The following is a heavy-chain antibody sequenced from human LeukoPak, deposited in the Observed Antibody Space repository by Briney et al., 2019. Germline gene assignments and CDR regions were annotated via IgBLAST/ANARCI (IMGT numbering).Heavy chain of an antibody. Sequence: TGGSLRLSCEASGFTFGSFAMYWVRQAPGKGLDWIAGIFGSGGSPHYADSVKGRFTISRDNSKNTLYLQMNSLRAEDTAVYYCAKGIYSSGWSYFDYWGHGTLVTVSS. V-gene: IGHV3-23*01. CDR1: GFTFGSFA. CDR3: AKGIYSSGWSYFDY. CDR2: IFGSGGSP. J-gene: IGHJ4*01. D-gene: IGHD6-19*01.